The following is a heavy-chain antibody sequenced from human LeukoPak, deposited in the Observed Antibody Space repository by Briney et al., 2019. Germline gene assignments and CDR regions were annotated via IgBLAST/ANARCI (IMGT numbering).Heavy chain of an antibody. CDR3: APTPYYYDSSGYYT. J-gene: IGHJ5*02. CDR2: ISANNGDT. V-gene: IGHV1-18*04. Sequence: ASVKVSCKASGYTFTGYYMDWVRQAPGQGLEWMGWISANNGDTNYAQKFQGRVTMTTDTSTSTTYMELRSLRSDDTAVYYCAPTPYYYDSSGYYTWGQGTLVTVSS. CDR1: GYTFTGYY. D-gene: IGHD3-22*01.